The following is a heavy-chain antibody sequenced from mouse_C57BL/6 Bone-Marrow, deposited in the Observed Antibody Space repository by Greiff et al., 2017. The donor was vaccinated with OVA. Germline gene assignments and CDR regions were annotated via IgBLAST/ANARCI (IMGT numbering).Heavy chain of an antibody. Sequence: SGPVLVKPGASVKMSCKASGYTFTDYYMNWVKQSHGKSLEWIGVINPYNGGTSYNQKFKGKATLTVDKSSSTAYMELNSLTSEDSAVYYCAREPNWDYFDYWGQGTTLTVSS. CDR3: AREPNWDYFDY. CDR1: GYTFTDYY. D-gene: IGHD4-1*01. V-gene: IGHV1-19*01. J-gene: IGHJ2*01. CDR2: INPYNGGT.